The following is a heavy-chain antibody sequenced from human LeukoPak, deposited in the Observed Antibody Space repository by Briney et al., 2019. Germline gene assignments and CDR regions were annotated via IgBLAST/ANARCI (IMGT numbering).Heavy chain of an antibody. V-gene: IGHV4-39*01. D-gene: IGHD2-21*02. CDR1: GGSIGSSTDY. J-gene: IGHJ4*02. CDR2: IYYDGST. CDR3: TRHGLAYCGGDCSFDH. Sequence: KPSETLSLTCTVSGGSIGSSTDYWGWIRQPPGKGLEWIGSIYYDGSTNYNPSLKSRVTISVDTSKNQFSLKLASVTAADTVMYYCTRHGLAYCGGDCSFDHWGQGTLVTVPS.